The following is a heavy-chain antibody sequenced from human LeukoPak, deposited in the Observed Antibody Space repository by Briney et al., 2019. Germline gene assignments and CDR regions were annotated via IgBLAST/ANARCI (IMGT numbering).Heavy chain of an antibody. D-gene: IGHD3-3*01. Sequence: PGRSLRLSCAASGFTFSSYAMHWVRQAPGKGLEWVAVISYDGSNKYYADSVKGRFTISRDNSKNTLYLQINSLRAEDTAVYYCARSIAGDYDFWSGYSYYFDYWGQGTLVTVSS. CDR1: GFTFSSYA. J-gene: IGHJ4*02. V-gene: IGHV3-30*04. CDR3: ARSIAGDYDFWSGYSYYFDY. CDR2: ISYDGSNK.